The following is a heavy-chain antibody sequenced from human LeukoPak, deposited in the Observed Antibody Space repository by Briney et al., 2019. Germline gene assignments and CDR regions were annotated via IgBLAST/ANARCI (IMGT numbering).Heavy chain of an antibody. CDR1: GFTFNSYA. CDR3: AKDHGHWFGEWLH. J-gene: IGHJ4*02. V-gene: IGHV3-30*14. D-gene: IGHD3-10*01. CDR2: VSDDGSNK. Sequence: GGSLRLSCAASGFTFNSYAMHWVRQAPGKGLEWVAVVSDDGSNKYYADSVKGRFTISRVNSKNTLYLQMNSLRAEDTAVYYCAKDHGHWFGEWLHWGQGTLVTVSS.